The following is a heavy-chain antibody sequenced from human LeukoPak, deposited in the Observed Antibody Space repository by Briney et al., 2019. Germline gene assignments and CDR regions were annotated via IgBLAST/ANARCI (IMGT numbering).Heavy chain of an antibody. CDR3: ASGAPDIVAPIDY. V-gene: IGHV1-46*01. CDR2: INPSGGST. D-gene: IGHD5-12*01. Sequence: ASVKVSCKASGYTFTSYYMHWVRQAPGQGLEWMGIINPSGGSTSYAQKFQGRVTMTRDTSTSTVSMKLSSLRSEDTAVYYCASGAPDIVAPIDYWGQGTLLTVPS. CDR1: GYTFTSYY. J-gene: IGHJ4*02.